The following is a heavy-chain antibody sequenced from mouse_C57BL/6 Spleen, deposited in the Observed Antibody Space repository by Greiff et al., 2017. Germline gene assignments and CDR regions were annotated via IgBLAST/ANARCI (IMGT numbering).Heavy chain of an antibody. Sequence: DVKLVESGGDLVKPGGSLKLSCAASGFTFSSYGMSWVRQTPDKRLEWVATISSGGSYTYYPDSVKGRFTISRDNAKNTLYLQRSSLKSEDTAMYYCARETAQAHYYAMDYWGQGTSVTVSS. D-gene: IGHD3-2*02. J-gene: IGHJ4*01. CDR2: ISSGGSYT. CDR1: GFTFSSYG. CDR3: ARETAQAHYYAMDY. V-gene: IGHV5-6*02.